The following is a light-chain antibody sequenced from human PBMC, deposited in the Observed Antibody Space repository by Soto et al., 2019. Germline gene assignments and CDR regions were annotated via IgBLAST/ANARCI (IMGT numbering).Light chain of an antibody. CDR1: QSVSSRY. V-gene: IGKV3-20*01. Sequence: EIVLTQSQGNLSLSPGEGATLPWRASQSVSSRYLAWYQQKPGQAPGLLIYGASSRATGIPDRFSGSRSGTDFTLTISSLEAEDFAVYDCQQYGSSFVTFGQATTVAIK. J-gene: IGKJ1*01. CDR2: GAS. CDR3: QQYGSSFVT.